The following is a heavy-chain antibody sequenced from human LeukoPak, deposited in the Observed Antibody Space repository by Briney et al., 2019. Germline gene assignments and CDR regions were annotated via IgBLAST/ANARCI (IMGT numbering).Heavy chain of an antibody. CDR3: ARATIFGDYLIDY. CDR2: VSYDGSNK. V-gene: IGHV3-30-3*01. CDR1: GVIFNNFA. D-gene: IGHD3-3*01. J-gene: IGHJ4*02. Sequence: GGSLRLSCAPSGVIFNNFAFHWVRQAPGKGLEWVAAVSYDGSNKYYADSVRGRLTISRDNSKNTLYLQMNSLRAEDTAVYYCARATIFGDYLIDYWGQGTLVTVSS.